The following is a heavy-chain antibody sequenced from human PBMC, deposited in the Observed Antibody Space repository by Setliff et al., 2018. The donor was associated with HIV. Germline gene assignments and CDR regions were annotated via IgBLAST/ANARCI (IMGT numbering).Heavy chain of an antibody. CDR1: GGTFSNYA. Sequence: GASVKVSCKASGGTFSNYAISWVRQAPGQGLEWMGGIIPIFGTANYAQKFQGRVTITADESTSTAYMELSSLRSEDTAVYYCARDDYYYDSSGWGDYYHYDMDVWGKGTTVTVSS. J-gene: IGHJ6*03. CDR2: IIPIFGTA. CDR3: ARDDYYYDSSGWGDYYHYDMDV. D-gene: IGHD3-22*01. V-gene: IGHV1-69*13.